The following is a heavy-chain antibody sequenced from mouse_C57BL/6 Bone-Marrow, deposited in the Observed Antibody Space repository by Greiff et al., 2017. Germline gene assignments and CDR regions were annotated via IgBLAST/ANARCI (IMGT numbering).Heavy chain of an antibody. V-gene: IGHV1-18*01. Sequence: VQLKQSGPELVKPGASVKIPCKASGYTFTDYNMDWVKQSHGKSLEWIGDINPNNGGTIYNQKFKGKATFTVDKSSSTAYMELRSLTSEDTAVYYCARGVRGSSLYYFDYWGQGTTLTVSS. CDR3: ARGVRGSSLYYFDY. J-gene: IGHJ2*01. CDR2: INPNNGGT. CDR1: GYTFTDYN. D-gene: IGHD1-1*01.